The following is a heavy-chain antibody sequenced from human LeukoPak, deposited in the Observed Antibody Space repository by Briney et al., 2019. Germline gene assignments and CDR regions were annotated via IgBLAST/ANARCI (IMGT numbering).Heavy chain of an antibody. Sequence: ASVKVSCKASGYTFTSYGISWVRQAPGQGLEWMGWMNPNSGNTGYAQKFQGRVTMTRNTSISTAYMQLSSLTFEDTAVYYCARGPRYCSGGSCYSGTLRGWGQGTLVTVSS. CDR2: MNPNSGNT. D-gene: IGHD2-15*01. V-gene: IGHV1-8*02. CDR3: ARGPRYCSGGSCYSGTLRG. CDR1: GYTFTSYG. J-gene: IGHJ4*02.